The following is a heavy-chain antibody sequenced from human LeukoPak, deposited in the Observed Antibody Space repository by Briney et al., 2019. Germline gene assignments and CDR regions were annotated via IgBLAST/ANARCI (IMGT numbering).Heavy chain of an antibody. CDR3: TTIKRGDIFGYFDF. CDR1: GGSMTTHH. Sequence: PSETLSLTCTVSGGSMTTHHWNWIRQTPGKGREWIGYVFDSGRTKVNPSLTSRVTLSTDTSKNQLSLRLSSVTAAETAVYYCTTIKRGDIFGYFDFWGQGILSPSPQ. V-gene: IGHV4-59*11. CDR2: VFDSGRT. D-gene: IGHD5-18*01. J-gene: IGHJ4*02.